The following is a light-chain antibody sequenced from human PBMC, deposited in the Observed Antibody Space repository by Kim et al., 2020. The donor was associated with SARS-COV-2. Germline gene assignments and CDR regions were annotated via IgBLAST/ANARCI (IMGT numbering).Light chain of an antibody. CDR1: QNINSH. V-gene: IGKV1-39*01. Sequence: DIQMTQSPSSLSASVGDRVTITCRASQNINSHLCWNQQKPPKAPKLLIYGASNLQSGVPPRCSGSGSGTDFTLTITTLQPEDFATYFYQQSYITWFSFGGGTKVDIK. CDR3: QQSYITWFS. CDR2: GAS. J-gene: IGKJ4*01.